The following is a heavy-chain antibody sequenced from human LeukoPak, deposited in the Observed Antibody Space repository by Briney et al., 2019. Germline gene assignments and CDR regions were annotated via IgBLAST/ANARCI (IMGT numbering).Heavy chain of an antibody. CDR3: ARDGPGSGLPLIDP. Sequence: SVKVSCKASGYTFTSYYKHWVRQAPGQGLEWMGRIIPILGIANYAQKFQGRVTITADKSTSTAYMELSSLRSEDTAVYYCARDGPGSGLPLIDPWGQGTLVTVSS. D-gene: IGHD3-10*01. CDR2: IIPILGIA. J-gene: IGHJ5*02. CDR1: GYTFTSYY. V-gene: IGHV1-69*04.